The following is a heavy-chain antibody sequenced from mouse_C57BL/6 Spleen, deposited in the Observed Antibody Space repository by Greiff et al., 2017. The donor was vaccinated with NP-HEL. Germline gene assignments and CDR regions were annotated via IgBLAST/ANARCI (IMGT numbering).Heavy chain of an antibody. CDR3: AREYDYDALYAMDY. D-gene: IGHD2-4*01. V-gene: IGHV1-69*01. J-gene: IGHJ4*01. Sequence: VQLQQPGAELVMPGASVKLSCKASGYTFTSYWMHWVKQRPGQGLEWIGEIDPSDSYTNYNQKFKGKSTLTVDKSSSTAYMQLSSLTSEDSAVYYCAREYDYDALYAMDYWGQGTSVTVSS. CDR2: IDPSDSYT. CDR1: GYTFTSYW.